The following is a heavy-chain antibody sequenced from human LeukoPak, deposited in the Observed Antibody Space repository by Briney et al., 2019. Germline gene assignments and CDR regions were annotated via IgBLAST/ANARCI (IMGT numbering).Heavy chain of an antibody. D-gene: IGHD3-16*02. CDR3: AREGSGVMITFGGVIAKTRLYNWFDP. J-gene: IGHJ5*02. Sequence: ASVKVSCKASGYTFTGYYMHWVRQAPGQGLEWMGWINPNSGGTNYAQKFQGRVTMTRDTSISTAYMELSRLRSDDTAVYYCAREGSGVMITFGGVIAKTRLYNWFDPWGQGTLVTVSS. CDR2: INPNSGGT. CDR1: GYTFTGYY. V-gene: IGHV1-2*02.